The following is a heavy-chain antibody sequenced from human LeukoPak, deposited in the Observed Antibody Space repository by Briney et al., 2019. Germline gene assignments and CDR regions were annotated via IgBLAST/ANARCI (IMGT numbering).Heavy chain of an antibody. CDR2: INHSGST. J-gene: IGHJ5*02. D-gene: IGHD3-10*01. CDR1: GGSFSGYY. CDR3: ARDLKTHYYGSGSYYNGDWFDP. V-gene: IGHV4-34*01. Sequence: SETLSLTCAVYGGSFSGYYWSWIRQPPGKGLEWIGEINHSGSTNYNPSLESRVTISVDTSKNQFSLKLSSVTAADTAVYYCARDLKTHYYGSGSYYNGDWFDPWGQGTLVTVSS.